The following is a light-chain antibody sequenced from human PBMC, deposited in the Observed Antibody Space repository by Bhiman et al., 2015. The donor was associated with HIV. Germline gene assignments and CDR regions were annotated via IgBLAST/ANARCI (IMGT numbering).Light chain of an antibody. CDR3: SSYAGHNIYV. CDR2: DVS. CDR1: SSDVGGYNY. J-gene: IGLJ1*01. Sequence: QSALTQPASVSGSPGQSITISCTGTSSDVGGYNYVSWYLQHPGKAPKLMIYDVSQRPSGVSNRFSGSKSGNTASLTISGLQADDEADYYCSSYAGHNIYVFGTGTKVTVL. V-gene: IGLV2-14*03.